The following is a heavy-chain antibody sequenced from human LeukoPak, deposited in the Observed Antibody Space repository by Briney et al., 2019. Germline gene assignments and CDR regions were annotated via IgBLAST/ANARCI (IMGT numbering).Heavy chain of an antibody. CDR1: GGTFSSYA. Sequence: SVKVSCKASGGTFSSYAISWVRQAPGQGLEWMGRIIPIFGTANYAQKFQGRVTITTDESTSTAYMEVSSLRSEDTAVYYCARASITIFGVDPSEDVWGKGTTVTVSS. V-gene: IGHV1-69*05. J-gene: IGHJ6*04. D-gene: IGHD3-3*01. CDR3: ARASITIFGVDPSEDV. CDR2: IIPIFGTA.